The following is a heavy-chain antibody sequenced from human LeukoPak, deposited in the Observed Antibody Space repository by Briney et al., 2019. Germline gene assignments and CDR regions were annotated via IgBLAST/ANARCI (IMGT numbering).Heavy chain of an antibody. V-gene: IGHV4-39*07. CDR3: ARAGDDVSYYYYMDV. D-gene: IGHD5-12*01. CDR2: IYYSGST. CDR1: GGSISSSIYY. Sequence: SETLSLSCTVSGGSISSSIYYWGWIRQSPGKGLEWIGSIYYSGSTYYNPSLKSRVTISVDTSKNQFSLKLSSVTAADTAVYYCARAGDDVSYYYYMDVWGKGTTVTVSS. J-gene: IGHJ6*03.